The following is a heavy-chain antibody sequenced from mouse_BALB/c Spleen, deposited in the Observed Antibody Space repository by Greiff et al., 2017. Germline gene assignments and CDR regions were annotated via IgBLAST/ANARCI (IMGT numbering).Heavy chain of an antibody. CDR1: GFTFSSYT. Sequence: EVKLVESGGGLVKPGGSLKLSCAASGFTFSSYTMSWVRQTPEKRLEWVATISSGGSYTYYPDSVKGRFTISRDNAKNTLYLQMSSLKSEDTAMYYCTRDGVGSTMDPAYWGQGTLVTVSA. J-gene: IGHJ3*01. CDR2: ISSGGSYT. V-gene: IGHV5-6-4*01. CDR3: TRDGVGSTMDPAY. D-gene: IGHD2-1*01.